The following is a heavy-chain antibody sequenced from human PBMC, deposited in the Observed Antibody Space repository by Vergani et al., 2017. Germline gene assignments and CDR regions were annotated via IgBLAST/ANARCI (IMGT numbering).Heavy chain of an antibody. V-gene: IGHV3-7*01. CDR3: TRDRYCNGSNSYPLFYCYGMDV. CDR1: GFTFRNYR. Sequence: EVQLMESGGGLVQPGGSLRLSCAASGFTFRNYRMSWVRQAPGKGLEWVANIKEDGSETCYVDSVMGRFSIYRDNAKNSLYLQMNSLRAEDTGVYYCTRDRYCNGSNSYPLFYCYGMDVWAQGTAVTVS. J-gene: IGHJ6*02. CDR2: IKEDGSET. D-gene: IGHD3-10*01.